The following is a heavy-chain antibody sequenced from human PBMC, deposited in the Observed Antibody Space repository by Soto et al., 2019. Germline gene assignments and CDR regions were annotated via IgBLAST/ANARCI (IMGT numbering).Heavy chain of an antibody. CDR3: VSSPRDFRYGLDV. J-gene: IGHJ6*02. D-gene: IGHD2-21*02. V-gene: IGHV1-2*04. CDR1: GYSCSDYY. Sequence: QVQLVQSGAEVKKPGASVKVSCKASGYSCSDYYIHWVRQAPGQGLEWLGWINPDTGVTHFAQKFQGWVTMTRDSSISTAYMELTRLTSDDTAVYYCVSSPRDFRYGLDVWGQGTTVTVSS. CDR2: INPDTGVT.